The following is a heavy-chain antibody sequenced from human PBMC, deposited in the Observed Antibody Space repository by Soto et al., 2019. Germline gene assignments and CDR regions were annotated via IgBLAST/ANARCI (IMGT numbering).Heavy chain of an antibody. Sequence: QVQLVQSGAEVKKPGSSVKVSCKASGGTFSSYAISWARQAPGQGLEWMGGIIPIFGTADYAQKLQGRVTITANEFSSTAYMELSSLRSEDTVVYHCPSTEMRNLYYRMDVWGQGTKATVSS. CDR2: IIPIFGTA. J-gene: IGHJ6*02. D-gene: IGHD1-1*01. V-gene: IGHV1-69*12. CDR1: GGTFSSYA. CDR3: PSTEMRNLYYRMDV.